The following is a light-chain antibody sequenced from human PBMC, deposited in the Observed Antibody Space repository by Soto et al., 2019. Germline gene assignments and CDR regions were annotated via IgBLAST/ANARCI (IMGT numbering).Light chain of an antibody. CDR3: QQYGT. V-gene: IGKV1-39*01. J-gene: IGKJ1*01. Sequence: DIQMTQSPSSLSASVGDRVTITCRTSQSVSIYVNWYQQKPGKAPILLIYASSSLQSGVPSRFSGSGSGTEFTLTISSLQPDDFATYYCQQYGTFGQGTKVDI. CDR1: QSVSIY. CDR2: ASS.